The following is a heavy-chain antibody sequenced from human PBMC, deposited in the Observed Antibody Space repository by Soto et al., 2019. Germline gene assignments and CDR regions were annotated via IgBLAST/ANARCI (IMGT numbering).Heavy chain of an antibody. CDR3: ATERCSVGSCCLGACDI. CDR2: FDPEDGET. Sequence: GASVKVSCKVSGYTLTELSMHWVRQAPGKGLEWMGGFDPEDGETIYAQKFQGRVTMTEDTSPYTAYIELSSLRSEGRAVYYCATERCSVGSCCLGACDIWGPGTLVTVSS. D-gene: IGHD2-15*01. V-gene: IGHV1-24*01. CDR1: GYTLTELS. J-gene: IGHJ3*02.